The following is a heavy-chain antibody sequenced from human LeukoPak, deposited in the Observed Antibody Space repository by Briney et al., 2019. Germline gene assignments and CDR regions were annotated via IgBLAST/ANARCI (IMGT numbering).Heavy chain of an antibody. CDR1: GYTFTVYH. J-gene: IGHJ5*02. CDR2: INPNSGGT. CDR3: ARDMYERWVDP. Sequence: VSVKVSCRASGYTFTVYHVHWVRQAPGQGLEWMGWINPNSGGTNYAQKFQGRVTMTSDTSTSTAYMEVRRLRSDDTAVYYCARDMYERWVDPWGQGTLVTVSS. V-gene: IGHV1-2*02. D-gene: IGHD2-8*01.